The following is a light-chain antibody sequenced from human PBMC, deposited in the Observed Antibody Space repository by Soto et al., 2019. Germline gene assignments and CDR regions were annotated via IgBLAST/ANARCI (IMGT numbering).Light chain of an antibody. J-gene: IGLJ2*01. V-gene: IGLV2-8*01. Sequence: QSALTQPPSASGSPGQSVTISCTGTSSDVGGYNYVSWYQHHPGKAPKPMIYEVSKRPSGVPDRFSGSKSGNTASLTVSGLRAADEADYYCSSYAGSNNFVLFGGGTKLTVL. CDR2: EVS. CDR3: SSYAGSNNFVL. CDR1: SSDVGGYNY.